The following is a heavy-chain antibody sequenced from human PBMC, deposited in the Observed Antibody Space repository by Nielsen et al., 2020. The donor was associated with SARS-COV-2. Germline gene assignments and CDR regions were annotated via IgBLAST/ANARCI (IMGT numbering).Heavy chain of an antibody. CDR2: IWYDGSNK. D-gene: IGHD3-9*01. V-gene: IGHV3-30*02. J-gene: IGHJ4*02. CDR3: AKGRLRYFDWLTSFDY. CDR1: GFTFSSYG. Sequence: GGSLRLSCAASGFTFSSYGMHWVRQAPGKGLEWVAVIWYDGSNKYYADSVKGRFTISRDNSKNTMYLQMHSLRAEDTAVYYCAKGRLRYFDWLTSFDYWGQGTLVTVSS.